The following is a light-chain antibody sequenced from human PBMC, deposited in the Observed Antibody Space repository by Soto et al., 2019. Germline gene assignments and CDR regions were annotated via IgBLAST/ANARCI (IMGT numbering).Light chain of an antibody. Sequence: DIQMTQSPSSLSASVGDRVTITCRASQSISSYLNWYQQKPGKAPKLLIYAASSLQSGVPSRFSGSGSVTEFTLTISSLQPEDFATYYGQQSYSTPRTFGQGTKVEIK. CDR2: AAS. J-gene: IGKJ1*01. V-gene: IGKV1-39*01. CDR3: QQSYSTPRT. CDR1: QSISSY.